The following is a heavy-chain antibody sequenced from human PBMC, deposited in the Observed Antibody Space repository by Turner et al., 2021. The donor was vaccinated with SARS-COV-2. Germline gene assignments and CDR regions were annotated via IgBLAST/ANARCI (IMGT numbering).Heavy chain of an antibody. V-gene: IGHV1-24*01. CDR1: GYTLTELS. D-gene: IGHD5-12*01. Sequence: QVQLVHSGAEVTKPGASVKVPCKVSGYTLTELSMHWGRQAPGKGLEWMGGVDPEDGETIYAQKFQGRVTMTEDTSKDTAYMELSSLRSEDTAVYYCATCRDGYNWGAFHIWGQGTMVTVSS. CDR2: VDPEDGET. CDR3: ATCRDGYNWGAFHI. J-gene: IGHJ3*02.